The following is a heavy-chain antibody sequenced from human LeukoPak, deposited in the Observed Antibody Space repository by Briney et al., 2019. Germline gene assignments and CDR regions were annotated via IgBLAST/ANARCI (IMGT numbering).Heavy chain of an antibody. CDR2: ISGYSYT. Sequence: GGSLRLSCAASGFTFSDYYMSWIRQAQGQGLEWVSYISGYSYTDYADSVKGRFTISRDNAKNSLYLHMNSLRAEDTAVYYCARDCGCSSTSCYQNWFDPWGQGTLVTVSS. CDR3: ARDCGCSSTSCYQNWFDP. CDR1: GFTFSDYY. V-gene: IGHV3-11*05. J-gene: IGHJ5*02. D-gene: IGHD2-2*01.